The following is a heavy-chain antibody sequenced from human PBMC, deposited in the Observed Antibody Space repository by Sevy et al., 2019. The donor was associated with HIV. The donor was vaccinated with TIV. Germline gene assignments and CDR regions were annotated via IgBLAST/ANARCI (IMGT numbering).Heavy chain of an antibody. CDR2: TSWDGRCK. Sequence: GGSLRLSCAASGFTFDDYTMHWVRQAAGKGLGWVSPTSWDGRCKFYAVSVRGSVHNSRDNSKNSLFLQMNRLRTEDTALYYCARDSVGFQALTGEGFDWGQGTQVTVSS. CDR1: GFTFDDYT. J-gene: IGHJ4*02. V-gene: IGHV3-43*01. D-gene: IGHD7-27*01. CDR3: ARDSVGFQALTGEGFD.